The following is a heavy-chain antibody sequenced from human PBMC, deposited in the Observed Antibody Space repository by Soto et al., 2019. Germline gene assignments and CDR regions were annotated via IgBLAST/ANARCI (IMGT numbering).Heavy chain of an antibody. CDR3: ARLTVEDGDGYYYYGLDV. J-gene: IGHJ6*02. CDR2: IYYSGST. CDR1: GGSISSSSCY. D-gene: IGHD2-21*02. Sequence: QLQLQESGPGLVKPSETLSLTCTVSGGSISSSSCYWGWIRQPPGKGLEWIGSIYYSGSTYYNPSLKSRVTITVDTSKNQFSLKLRSVTAADTAVYYCARLTVEDGDGYYYYGLDVWGQGTTVTVSS. V-gene: IGHV4-39*01.